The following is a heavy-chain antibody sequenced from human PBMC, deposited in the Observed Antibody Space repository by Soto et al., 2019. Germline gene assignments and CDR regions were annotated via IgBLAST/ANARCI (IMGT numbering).Heavy chain of an antibody. J-gene: IGHJ4*02. V-gene: IGHV3-30-3*01. D-gene: IGHD6-19*01. Sequence: QVQLVESGGGVVQPGRSLRLSCAASGFTFSSYAMHWVRQAPGKGLEWVAVISYDGSNKYYADSVKGRFTISRDNSKNTLYRQMNSLRAEDTAVYYCANGGQWLAPIDYWGQGTLVTVSS. CDR2: ISYDGSNK. CDR3: ANGGQWLAPIDY. CDR1: GFTFSSYA.